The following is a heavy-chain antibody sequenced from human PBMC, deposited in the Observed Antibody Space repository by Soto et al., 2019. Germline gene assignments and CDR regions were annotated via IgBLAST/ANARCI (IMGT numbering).Heavy chain of an antibody. CDR1: GGSISGSNW. CDR2: IYHSGST. CDR3: ARVSRSYYYGMDV. J-gene: IGHJ6*02. D-gene: IGHD2-21*02. V-gene: IGHV4-4*02. Sequence: PSETLSVTCAVSGGSISGSNWWRWVRQPPGKGLEWIGEIYHSGSTNYNPSLKSRVTISVDKSKNQFSLKLSSVTAADTAVYYCARVSRSYYYGMDVWGQGTTVTVSS.